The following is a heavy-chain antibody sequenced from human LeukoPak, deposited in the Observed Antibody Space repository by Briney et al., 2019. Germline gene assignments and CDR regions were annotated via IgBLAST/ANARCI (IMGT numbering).Heavy chain of an antibody. D-gene: IGHD3-16*01. CDR1: GGSISSGGYS. CDR3: ARVGYYVNFDP. V-gene: IGHV4-30-2*01. J-gene: IGHJ5*02. Sequence: SETLSLTCAVSGGSISSGGYSWSWIRQPPGKGLEWIGYIYHSGSTYYNPSLKSRVTISVDRSKYQFSLKLSSVTAADTAVYYCARVGYYVNFDPWGQGTLVTVSS. CDR2: IYHSGST.